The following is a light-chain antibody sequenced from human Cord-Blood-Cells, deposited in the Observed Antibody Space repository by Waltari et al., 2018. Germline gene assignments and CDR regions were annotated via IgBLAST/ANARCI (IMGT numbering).Light chain of an antibody. CDR1: KLGDKY. CDR2: QDS. J-gene: IGLJ3*02. Sequence: SYELTQPPSVSVSPGQTASITCSGDKLGDKYACWYQQKPGQSPVLVIYQDSKRPSGIPERFSGSKSGNTATLTISGTQAMDEADYYCQAWDSSPNWVFGGGTKLTVL. V-gene: IGLV3-1*01. CDR3: QAWDSSPNWV.